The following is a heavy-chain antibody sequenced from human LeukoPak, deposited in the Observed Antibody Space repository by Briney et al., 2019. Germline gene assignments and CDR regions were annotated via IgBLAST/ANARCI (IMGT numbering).Heavy chain of an antibody. CDR3: AREYYYDSSGSYSYYFDY. V-gene: IGHV3-33*01. Sequence: GGSLRLSCAASGFTFSNYGMPWVRQAPGKGLEWVAVIWYGGNYKYYADSVQGRFTISRDNSKNTLYLQMNSLRAEDTAVYYCAREYYYDSSGSYSYYFDYWGQGTLVTVSS. J-gene: IGHJ4*02. CDR2: IWYGGNYK. D-gene: IGHD3-22*01. CDR1: GFTFSNYG.